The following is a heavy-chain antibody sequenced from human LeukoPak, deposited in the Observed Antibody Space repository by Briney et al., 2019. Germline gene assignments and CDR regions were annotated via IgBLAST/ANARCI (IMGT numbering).Heavy chain of an antibody. CDR1: GGTFSSYA. V-gene: IGHV1-69*01. Sequence: SVKVSCKASGGTFSSYAISWVRHAPGQGLEWMGGIIPFFGAATNAQKFQGRVTITADESTSTAYMELSSLRSEDTALYYCASLGSITIFGVVTTDAFDIWGQGTMVTVSS. CDR3: ASLGSITIFGVVTTDAFDI. D-gene: IGHD3-3*01. CDR2: IIPFFGAA. J-gene: IGHJ3*02.